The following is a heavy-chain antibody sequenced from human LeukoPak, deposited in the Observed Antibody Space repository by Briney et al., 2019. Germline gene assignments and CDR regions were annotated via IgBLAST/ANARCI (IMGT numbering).Heavy chain of an antibody. V-gene: IGHV3-23*01. CDR1: GFTFSTYA. CDR2: ISDGGRDT. J-gene: IGHJ4*02. Sequence: SGVSLRLSCAASGFTFSTYAMSWVPQAPGKGLDWVSTISDGGRDTHYGDSVKGRFTISRDNSKNTVYLQINRLRAEDTAVYYCAKALYGDYGRFDYWGQGTLVTV. D-gene: IGHD4-17*01. CDR3: AKALYGDYGRFDY.